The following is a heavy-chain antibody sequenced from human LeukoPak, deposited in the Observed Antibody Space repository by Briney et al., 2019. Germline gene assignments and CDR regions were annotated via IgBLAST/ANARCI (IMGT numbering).Heavy chain of an antibody. J-gene: IGHJ5*02. D-gene: IGHD6-13*01. Sequence: PGGSLRLSCAASGFTFSSYSMNWVRQAPGKGLEWVSSISSSSSYIYYADSVKGRFTISRDNAKNSLYLQMNSLRAEDTAVYYCARRGLSSSSWHIGSWFDPWGQGTLVTVSS. CDR2: ISSSSSYI. CDR3: ARRGLSSSSWHIGSWFDP. CDR1: GFTFSSYS. V-gene: IGHV3-21*01.